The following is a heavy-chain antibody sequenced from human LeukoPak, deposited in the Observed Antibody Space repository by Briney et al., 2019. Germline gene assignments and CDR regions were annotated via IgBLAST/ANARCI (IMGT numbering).Heavy chain of an antibody. D-gene: IGHD3-10*01. CDR1: GFTFGSYA. CDR2: ISGSGGST. Sequence: GGSLRLSCAASGFTFGSYAMSWVRQAPGKGLEWVSTISGSGGSTYYADSVKGQFTISRDNSKNTVYLQMNSLRVEDTAVYYCAKAWFGEDWLTRDWGQGTLVTVSS. V-gene: IGHV3-23*01. CDR3: AKAWFGEDWLTRD. J-gene: IGHJ4*02.